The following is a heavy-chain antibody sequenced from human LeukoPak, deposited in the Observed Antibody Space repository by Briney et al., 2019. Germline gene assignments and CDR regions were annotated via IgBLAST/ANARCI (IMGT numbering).Heavy chain of an antibody. Sequence: PGGSLRLSCAVSGLTFSSSWMDWVRQAPGKGLEWVAVIWYDGSNKYYADSVKGRFTISRDNSKNTLYLQMNSLRAEDTAVYYCARDLIIAGGQTIDYWGQGTLVTVSS. CDR1: GLTFSSSW. J-gene: IGHJ4*02. CDR2: IWYDGSNK. V-gene: IGHV3-33*08. D-gene: IGHD6-13*01. CDR3: ARDLIIAGGQTIDY.